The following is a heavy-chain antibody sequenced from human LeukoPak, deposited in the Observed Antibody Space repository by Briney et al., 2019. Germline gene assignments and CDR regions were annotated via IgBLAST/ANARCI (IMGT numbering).Heavy chain of an antibody. J-gene: IGHJ4*02. CDR3: ARVSSVITTSFDY. Sequence: SETLSLTCTVSGGSMTYYYWAWIRQLPGKTLEWIGYTYYSGRTDYNPSLKGRVSISVDRSRSSNQFSLTLSSVTAADTAVYYCARVSSVITTSFDYWGQGILVTVSS. D-gene: IGHD3-22*01. CDR1: GGSMTYYY. V-gene: IGHV4-59*01. CDR2: TYYSGRT.